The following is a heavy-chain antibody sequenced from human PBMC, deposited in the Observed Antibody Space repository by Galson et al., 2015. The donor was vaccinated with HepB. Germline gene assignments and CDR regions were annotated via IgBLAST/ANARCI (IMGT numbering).Heavy chain of an antibody. CDR3: ARGAPTASYFYYYMDV. Sequence: SVKVSCKASGGSFNSYAITWVRQAPGQGLEWVGGIIPIFGAASYAQKFQGRVTITADESTSTVYMEVSSLRSEDTAVYYCARGAPTASYFYYYMDVWGKGTTVSVS. CDR2: IIPIFGAA. V-gene: IGHV1-69*13. J-gene: IGHJ6*03. CDR1: GGSFNSYA.